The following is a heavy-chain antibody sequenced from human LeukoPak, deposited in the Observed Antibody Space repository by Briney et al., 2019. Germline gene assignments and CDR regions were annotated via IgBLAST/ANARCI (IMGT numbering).Heavy chain of an antibody. CDR2: ITIDGSDT. J-gene: IGHJ4*02. D-gene: IGHD6-19*01. CDR1: GFTFTDYW. CDR3: ARERAVAGLFDY. V-gene: IGHV3-74*01. Sequence: GGSLRLSCAASGFTFTDYWMHWARQTPGKGLVWVSRITIDGSDTTYADSVKGRFTISRDNSKNTLYLQMNSLRSEDTAVYYCARERAVAGLFDYWGQGTLVTVSS.